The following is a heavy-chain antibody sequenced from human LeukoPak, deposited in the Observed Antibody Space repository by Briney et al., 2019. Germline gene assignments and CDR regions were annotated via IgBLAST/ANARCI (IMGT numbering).Heavy chain of an antibody. CDR3: ARVQWLVHWFDP. V-gene: IGHV4-59*01. CDR2: VFYIGST. D-gene: IGHD6-19*01. Sequence: PSETLSLTCTVSGGSISGYYWTWIRQPPGKGLEWIGYVFYIGSTNYNPSLQSRVTISLETSKNQFSLKLSSVTAADTAVYYCARVQWLVHWFDPWGQGTLVTVSS. J-gene: IGHJ5*02. CDR1: GGSISGYY.